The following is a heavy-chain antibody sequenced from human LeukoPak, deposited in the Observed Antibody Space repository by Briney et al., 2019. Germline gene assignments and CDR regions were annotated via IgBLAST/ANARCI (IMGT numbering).Heavy chain of an antibody. V-gene: IGHV1-69*05. CDR2: IIPIFGTA. D-gene: IGHD1-7*01. J-gene: IGHJ5*02. CDR3: ARAGLELREIDP. Sequence: SVKVSCKASGGTFSSYAISWVRQAPGQGLEWMGRIIPIFGTANYAQKSQGRVTITTDESTSTAYMELSSLRSEDTAVYYCARAGLELREIDPWGQGTLVTVSS. CDR1: GGTFSSYA.